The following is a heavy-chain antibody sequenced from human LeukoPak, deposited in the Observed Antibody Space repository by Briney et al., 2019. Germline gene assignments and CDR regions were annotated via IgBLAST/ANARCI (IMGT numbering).Heavy chain of an antibody. CDR3: ARAEGEIYYRKGSNNWFDP. V-gene: IGHV4-38-2*02. CDR2: IRHSGTT. D-gene: IGHD3-10*01. CDR1: GYSISRAYY. Sequence: PSETLSLTCTVSGYSISRAYYWGWIRPPPGKGLEWIGTIRHSGTTYYNPSLKSRVSISIDSSKNQFSLKLTSVTAADTAVVYCARAEGEIYYRKGSNNWFDPWGQGTLVTVSS. J-gene: IGHJ5*02.